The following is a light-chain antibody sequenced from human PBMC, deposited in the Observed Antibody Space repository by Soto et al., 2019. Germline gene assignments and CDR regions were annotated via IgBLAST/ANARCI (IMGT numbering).Light chain of an antibody. CDR1: HSITNW. V-gene: IGKV1-5*01. CDR3: QPYNNN. Sequence: DIQMTQSPSTLSASVGDRVTITCRASHSITNWLAWYQQKPEKAPKVLIYDVSTLGSGVPSRFSGSGSGTEFTLTISSLQPDDFATYYCQPYNNNFGQGTKVEIK. CDR2: DVS. J-gene: IGKJ2*01.